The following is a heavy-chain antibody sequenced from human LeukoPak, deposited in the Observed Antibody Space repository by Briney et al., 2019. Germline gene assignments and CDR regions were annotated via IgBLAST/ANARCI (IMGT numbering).Heavy chain of an antibody. CDR1: GYTFTSYD. J-gene: IGHJ4*02. D-gene: IGHD6-19*01. Sequence: ASVKVSCKASGYTFTSYDINWVRQATGQGLEWMGWMNPNSGNTGYAQKFQGRVTITRNTSISTAYMELSSLRSEDTAVYYCAIETSPIAVAGSGSAFDYWGQGTLVTVSS. CDR3: AIETSPIAVAGSGSAFDY. V-gene: IGHV1-8*03. CDR2: MNPNSGNT.